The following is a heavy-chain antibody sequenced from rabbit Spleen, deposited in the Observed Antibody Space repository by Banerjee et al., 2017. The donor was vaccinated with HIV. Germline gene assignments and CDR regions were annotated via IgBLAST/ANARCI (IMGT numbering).Heavy chain of an antibody. CDR2: IANGDGST. V-gene: IGHV1S47*01. CDR1: GFDFSSNA. J-gene: IGHJ4*01. Sequence: QEELEESGGGLVKPEGSLTLTCKASGFDFSSNAMCWVRQAPGKGPESISCIANGDGSTYYASWVNGRFTISRSTSLNTVTLQMTSLTAADTATYFCARDLTGVIGWNFGWWGPGTLVTVS. CDR3: ARDLTGVIGWNFGW. D-gene: IGHD1-1*01.